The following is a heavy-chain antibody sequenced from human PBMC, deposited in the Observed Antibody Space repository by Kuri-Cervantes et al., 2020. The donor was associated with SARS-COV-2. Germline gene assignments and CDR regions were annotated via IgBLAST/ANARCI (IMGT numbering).Heavy chain of an antibody. D-gene: IGHD3-10*01. J-gene: IGHJ4*02. Sequence: GGSLRLSCAASGFTFSDYGMHWVRQAPGKGLEWVAFIRNDESSIDHADSVKGRFTISRDNPRSTLYLQMSTLRAEDTAVYYCAAVLLWFGEYNDYWGQGTLVTVSS. CDR2: IRNDESSI. CDR1: GFTFSDYG. CDR3: AAVLLWFGEYNDY. V-gene: IGHV3-30*02.